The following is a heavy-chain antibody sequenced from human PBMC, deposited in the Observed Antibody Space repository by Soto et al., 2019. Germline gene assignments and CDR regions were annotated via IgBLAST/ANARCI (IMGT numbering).Heavy chain of an antibody. CDR2: IYPGDSDT. Sequence: PGESLKISCKGSGYSFTSYWIGWVRQMPGKGLEWMGIIYPGDSDTRYSPSFQGQVTISADKSISTAYLQWGSLKASDTAIYYCARLDVYNQAYHYYGMDVWGQGSTVTVSS. V-gene: IGHV5-51*01. D-gene: IGHD1-1*01. CDR1: GYSFTSYW. CDR3: ARLDVYNQAYHYYGMDV. J-gene: IGHJ6*02.